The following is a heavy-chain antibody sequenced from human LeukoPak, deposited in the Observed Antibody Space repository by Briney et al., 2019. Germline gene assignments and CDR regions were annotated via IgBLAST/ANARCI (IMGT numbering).Heavy chain of an antibody. V-gene: IGHV5-51*01. J-gene: IGHJ4*02. D-gene: IGHD3-3*01. CDR2: IYPGDSDT. CDR1: GSTFSSYW. Sequence: GESLKISCKGSGSTFSSYWIGGVRQMPGKGLEWRGIIYPGDSDTSYSPSLQGQVTISVDTSIGASFLQWSLLQATDTTIYYCARQNDFRLDYWGQGTLVTVSS. CDR3: ARQNDFRLDY.